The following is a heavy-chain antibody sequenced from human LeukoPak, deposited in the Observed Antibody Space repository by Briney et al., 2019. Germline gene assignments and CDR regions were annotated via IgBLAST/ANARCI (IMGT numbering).Heavy chain of an antibody. D-gene: IGHD6-13*01. J-gene: IGHJ3*02. Sequence: GRSLRLSCAASGFTFSSYAMSWVRQAPGKGLEWVSAISGSGGSTYYADSVKGRFTISGDNSKNTLYLQMNSLRAEDTAVYYCAKDNLGYSSSWYDAFDIWGQGTMVTVSS. CDR2: ISGSGGST. CDR1: GFTFSSYA. V-gene: IGHV3-23*01. CDR3: AKDNLGYSSSWYDAFDI.